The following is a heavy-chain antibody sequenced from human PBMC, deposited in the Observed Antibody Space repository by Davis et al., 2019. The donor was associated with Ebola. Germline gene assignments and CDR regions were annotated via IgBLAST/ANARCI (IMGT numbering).Heavy chain of an antibody. D-gene: IGHD1-26*01. CDR1: GYSFKNYA. CDR3: ARTSIVGTTTTASDI. V-gene: IGHV1-18*01. J-gene: IGHJ3*02. Sequence: ASVKVSCKASGYSFKNYAISWVRQAPGQGLEWMGWISAYNGNTNYAQKVQGRVTMTTDTSTGTAYLDLKSLRSDDTAVYFCARTSIVGTTTTASDIWGQGTLVTVSS. CDR2: ISAYNGNT.